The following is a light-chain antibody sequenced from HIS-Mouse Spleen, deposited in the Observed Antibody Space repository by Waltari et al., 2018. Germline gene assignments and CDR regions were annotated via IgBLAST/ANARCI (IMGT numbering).Light chain of an antibody. CDR1: QSVSSN. J-gene: IGKJ4*01. CDR2: GAS. Sequence: EIVMTQSPATLSVSPGERATLPCRASQSVSSNLAWYQQKPGQAPRLLSDGASTRATSIPARFSGSGSGTEFTLTISSLQSEDFAVYYCQQYNNWPPLTFGGGTKVEIK. V-gene: IGKV3-15*01. CDR3: QQYNNWPPLT.